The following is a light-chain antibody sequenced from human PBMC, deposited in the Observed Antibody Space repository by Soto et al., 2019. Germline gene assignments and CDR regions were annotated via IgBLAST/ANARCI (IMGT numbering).Light chain of an antibody. Sequence: QSVSTQPPSASGTPGQTVTISCSGGTSKIGSNTINWYQHLPGMAPKLLIYSNNQRPSGVPDRFSGSKSGTSASLAISRLQSEDEADFYCRAWDDTLNGWVFGGGTKVTVL. V-gene: IGLV1-44*01. CDR3: RAWDDTLNGWV. CDR2: SNN. CDR1: TSKIGSNT. J-gene: IGLJ3*02.